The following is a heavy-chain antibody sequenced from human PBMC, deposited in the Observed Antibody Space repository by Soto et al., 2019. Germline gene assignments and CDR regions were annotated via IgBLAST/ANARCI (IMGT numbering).Heavy chain of an antibody. CDR1: GGTFSSYA. J-gene: IGHJ1*01. V-gene: IGHV1-69*01. Sequence: QVQLVQSGAEVKKPGSSVKVSCKASGGTFSSYAISWVRQAPGQGLEWMGGIIPIFGTANYAQKFHGRVTITADESTSTAYMELSSLRSEDTAVYYCASQLTMIASEYFQHWGQGTLVTVSS. D-gene: IGHD3-22*01. CDR3: ASQLTMIASEYFQH. CDR2: IIPIFGTA.